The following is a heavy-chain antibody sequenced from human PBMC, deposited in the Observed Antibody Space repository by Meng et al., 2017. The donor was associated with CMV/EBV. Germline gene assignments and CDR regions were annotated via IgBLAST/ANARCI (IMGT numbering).Heavy chain of an antibody. CDR1: GLTFSYYS. J-gene: IGHJ4*02. D-gene: IGHD4-17*01. V-gene: IGHV3-11*04. CDR2: ISESGTSM. CDR3: ASDGKTVDF. Sequence: LRLSCAVSGLTFSYYSLSWMRQAPGKGLEWVAYISESGTSMYYADSVRGRFTISRDNAKNSLYLDMNSLRVEDTAVYYCASDGKTVDFWGQGTLVTVSS.